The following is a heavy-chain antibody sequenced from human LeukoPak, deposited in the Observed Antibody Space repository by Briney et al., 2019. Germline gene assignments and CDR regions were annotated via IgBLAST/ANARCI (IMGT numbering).Heavy chain of an antibody. V-gene: IGHV3-30*02. CDR3: AKDSGVHLITIFGVGPLDV. CDR1: GFTFSSYG. J-gene: IGHJ6*04. CDR2: IWYGGSNK. D-gene: IGHD3-3*01. Sequence: GGSLRLSCAASGFTFSSYGMHWVRQAPGKGLEWVAVIWYGGSNKYYADSVKGRFTISRDNSKNTLYLQMNSLRAEDTAVYYCAKDSGVHLITIFGVGPLDVWGKGTTVTVSS.